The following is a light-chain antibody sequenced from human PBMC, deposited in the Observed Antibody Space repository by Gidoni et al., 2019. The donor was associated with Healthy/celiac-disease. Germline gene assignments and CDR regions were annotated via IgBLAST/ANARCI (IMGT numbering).Light chain of an antibody. Sequence: DIQMTQSPSSRSASVVDRVPITCQASQDISNYLNWYQQKPGKAPKLLIYDASNLETGVPSRFSGSGSGTEFTFTISSLQPEDIATYYCQQYDNPMYTFGQGTKLEIK. CDR3: QQYDNPMYT. J-gene: IGKJ2*01. CDR2: DAS. V-gene: IGKV1-33*01. CDR1: QDISNY.